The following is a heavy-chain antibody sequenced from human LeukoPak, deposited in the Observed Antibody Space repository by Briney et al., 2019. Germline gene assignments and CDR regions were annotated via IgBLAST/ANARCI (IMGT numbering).Heavy chain of an antibody. CDR1: GCTFSSYA. V-gene: IGHV3-23*01. CDR2: ISGSGGST. Sequence: PGGSLRLSCAASGCTFSSYAMSWVRQAPGKGLEWVSAISGSGGSTYYPDSVKGRFTISRDNSKNTLYVQMNSLRAEDTAVYYCAKASVAAPPIWGQGTLVIVSS. D-gene: IGHD2-15*01. J-gene: IGHJ4*02. CDR3: AKASVAAPPI.